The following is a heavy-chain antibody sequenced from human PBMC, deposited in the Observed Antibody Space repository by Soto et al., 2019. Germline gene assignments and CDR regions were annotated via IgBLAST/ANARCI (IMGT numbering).Heavy chain of an antibody. V-gene: IGHV3-30-3*01. CDR1: GFSFSTFT. CDR2: TSFDEGNK. J-gene: IGHJ4*02. D-gene: IGHD5-18*01. Sequence: PGGSLRLSCTASGFSFSTFTMNWVRQAPGKGLEWVAVTSFDEGNKYYADSVRGRFTISRDNSKNTLFLQMNRLRPEDTAVYHCARDRTPYRDGYSPDFDYWGQGTLVTVSS. CDR3: ARDRTPYRDGYSPDFDY.